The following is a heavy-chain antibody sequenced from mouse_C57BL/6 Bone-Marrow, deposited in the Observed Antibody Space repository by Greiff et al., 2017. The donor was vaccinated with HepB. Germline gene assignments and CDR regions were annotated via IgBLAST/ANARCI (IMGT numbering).Heavy chain of an antibody. CDR3: ARRKRDAPYYYGRSYWYFDV. CDR1: GYTFTSYW. J-gene: IGHJ1*03. Sequence: QVQLQQPGTELVKPGASVKLSCKASGYTFTSYWMHWVKQRPGQGLEWIGNINPSNGGTNYNEKFKSKATLTVDKSSSTAYMPLSSLTSEDSAVYYCARRKRDAPYYYGRSYWYFDVWGTGTTVTVSS. D-gene: IGHD1-1*01. V-gene: IGHV1-53*01. CDR2: INPSNGGT.